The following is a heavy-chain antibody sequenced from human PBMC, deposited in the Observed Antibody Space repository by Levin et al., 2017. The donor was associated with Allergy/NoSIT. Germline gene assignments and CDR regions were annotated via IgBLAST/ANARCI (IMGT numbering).Heavy chain of an antibody. D-gene: IGHD2-2*01. CDR3: ARDRVVPAALPKYYYYGMDD. J-gene: IGHJ6*02. CDR1: GGSISSGGYY. V-gene: IGHV4-31*03. Sequence: SETLSLTCTVSGGSISSGGYYWSWIRQHPGKGLEWIGYIYYSGSTYYNPSLKSRVTISVDTSKNQFSLKLRPVTAADTAVYYCARDRVVPAALPKYYYYGMDDWGQGTTVTVSS. CDR2: IYYSGST.